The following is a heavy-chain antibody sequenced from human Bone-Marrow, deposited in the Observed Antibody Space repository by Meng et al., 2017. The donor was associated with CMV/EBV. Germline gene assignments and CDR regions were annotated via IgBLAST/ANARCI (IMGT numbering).Heavy chain of an antibody. V-gene: IGHV1-2*02. Sequence: ASVKDSCKASGYTFTGYYMHWVRQAPGQGLEWMGWINPNSGGTNYAQKFQGRVTMTRDTSISTAYMELSRLRSDDTAVYYCARVPHFWSGRPISHFDIWGQGTMVTVSS. D-gene: IGHD3-3*02. J-gene: IGHJ3*02. CDR2: INPNSGGT. CDR3: ARVPHFWSGRPISHFDI. CDR1: GYTFTGYY.